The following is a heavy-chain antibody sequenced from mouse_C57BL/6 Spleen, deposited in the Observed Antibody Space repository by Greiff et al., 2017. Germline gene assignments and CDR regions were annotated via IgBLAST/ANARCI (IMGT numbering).Heavy chain of an antibody. J-gene: IGHJ4*01. CDR3: ARDYYGSSYIYYAMDY. V-gene: IGHV3-6*01. CDR2: ISYDGSN. CDR1: GYSITSGYY. D-gene: IGHD1-1*01. Sequence: ESGPGLVKPSQSLSLTCSVTGYSITSGYYWNWIRQFPGNKLEWMGYISYDGSNNYNPSLKNRISITRVTSKNQFFLKLNSVTTEDTATYYCARDYYGSSYIYYAMDYWGQGTSVTVSS.